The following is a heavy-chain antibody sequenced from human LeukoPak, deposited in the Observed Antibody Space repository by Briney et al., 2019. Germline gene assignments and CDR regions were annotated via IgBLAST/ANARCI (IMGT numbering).Heavy chain of an antibody. Sequence: PGRSLRLSCAASGFTFSNYGMHWVRQAPGKGLEWVALIWYDGSNKYYTDSVKGRLTISRDNSKDTLFLQMNSLRAEDTAVYYCAREGPRGNSQFDYWGQGTLATVSS. CDR2: IWYDGSNK. J-gene: IGHJ4*02. CDR1: GFTFSNYG. V-gene: IGHV3-33*01. D-gene: IGHD2/OR15-2a*01. CDR3: AREGPRGNSQFDY.